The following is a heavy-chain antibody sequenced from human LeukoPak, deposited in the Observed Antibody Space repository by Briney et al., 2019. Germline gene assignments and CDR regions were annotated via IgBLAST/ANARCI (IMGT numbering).Heavy chain of an antibody. Sequence: TGGSLRLSCAASGFTFSSYAMSWVRQAPGKGLEWVAGISGSVAGPYYAESVKSRFTISTDNSKKTLYLQMNSLRAEDTAVYYCAKEVTTPYFDYWGQGSLVTVSS. CDR2: ISGSVAGP. CDR1: GFTFSSYA. J-gene: IGHJ4*02. D-gene: IGHD4-17*01. CDR3: AKEVTTPYFDY. V-gene: IGHV3-23*01.